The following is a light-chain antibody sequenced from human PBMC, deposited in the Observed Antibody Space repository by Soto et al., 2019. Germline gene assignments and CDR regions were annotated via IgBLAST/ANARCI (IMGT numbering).Light chain of an antibody. Sequence: QSVLTQPASVSGSPGQSITISCTGTSSDIGGYDYVSWYQQYPGKAPKLLIYEVTNRPSGVSPRFSGSKSGNTAFLTISGLQAEDETDYHCSSYRASNTYVFGTGTKVTV. CDR1: SSDIGGYDY. V-gene: IGLV2-14*01. CDR2: EVT. CDR3: SSYRASNTYV. J-gene: IGLJ1*01.